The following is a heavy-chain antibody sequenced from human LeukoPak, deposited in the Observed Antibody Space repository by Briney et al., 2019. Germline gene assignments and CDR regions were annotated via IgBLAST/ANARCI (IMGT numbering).Heavy chain of an antibody. CDR3: ARASGWYPNDAFDI. CDR1: GGSISSGGYY. Sequence: SETLSLTCTVSGGSISSGGYYWSWIRQPPGKGLGWIGEINHSGSTNYNPSLKNRVTISVDTSKNQFSLKLSSVTAADTAVYYCARASGWYPNDAFDIWGQGTMVTVSS. D-gene: IGHD6-19*01. CDR2: INHSGST. J-gene: IGHJ3*02. V-gene: IGHV4-39*07.